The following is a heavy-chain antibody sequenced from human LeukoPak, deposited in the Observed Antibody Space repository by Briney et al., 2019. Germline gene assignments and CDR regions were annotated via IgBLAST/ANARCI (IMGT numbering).Heavy chain of an antibody. J-gene: IGHJ4*02. CDR3: ARVGRGDYTWGSYSFDY. V-gene: IGHV4-59*01. D-gene: IGHD3-16*01. CDR2: ISYSGSS. Sequence: SESLSLTCTVSGDSISTYYWSWIRQPPGKGLEWIGYISYSGSSNYNPSLKSRLTISIDTSNNHFSLKLRSVTAADTAVYYCARVGRGDYTWGSYSFDYWGQGTLVTVSS. CDR1: GDSISTYY.